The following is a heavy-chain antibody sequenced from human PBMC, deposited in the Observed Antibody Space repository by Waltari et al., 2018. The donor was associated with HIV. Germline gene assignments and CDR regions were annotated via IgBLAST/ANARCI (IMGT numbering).Heavy chain of an antibody. CDR1: GYSFTTYW. CDR2: IYPADSDT. V-gene: IGHV5-51*01. D-gene: IGHD3-10*01. Sequence: EVQLVQSGAEVKKPGESLKISCKGSGYSFTTYWIAWVRQMPGKGLEWMGIIYPADSDTRYSPSFQGQVTISADKSITTAYLQWSSLKASDTAMYYCAVGGGSGSYSWWRFDYWGQGTLVTVSS. J-gene: IGHJ4*02. CDR3: AVGGGSGSYSWWRFDY.